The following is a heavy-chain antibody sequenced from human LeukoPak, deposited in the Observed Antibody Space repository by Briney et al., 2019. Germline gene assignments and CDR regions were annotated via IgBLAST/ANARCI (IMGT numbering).Heavy chain of an antibody. J-gene: IGHJ4*02. D-gene: IGHD3-3*01. V-gene: IGHV4-39*01. CDR2: IYNSGTS. CDR1: GRSINSSSYY. Sequence: SETLSLTCTVAGRSINSSSYYWGWSRRPPGKGLEWNGNIYNSGTSYYNPSLKKRVTSSVDTSESQLSLKLSSVTAADTAVYYCARHMGDFWSGYRCDYWGQGTLVTVSS. CDR3: ARHMGDFWSGYRCDY.